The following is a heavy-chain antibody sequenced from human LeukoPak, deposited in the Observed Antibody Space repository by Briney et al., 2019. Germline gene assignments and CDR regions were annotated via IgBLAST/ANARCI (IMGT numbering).Heavy chain of an antibody. Sequence: SVKVSCKASGGTFNSYAIRWVRQAPGQGLEWMGGIIPIFGTTNYARKSRGRVTLTADKSTRTAYMELSSLRSEDTAVYYCARDNDSRDPPHFDYWGQGTLVTVSS. CDR1: GGTFNSYA. D-gene: IGHD3-16*01. V-gene: IGHV1-69*06. CDR3: ARDNDSRDPPHFDY. CDR2: IIPIFGTT. J-gene: IGHJ4*02.